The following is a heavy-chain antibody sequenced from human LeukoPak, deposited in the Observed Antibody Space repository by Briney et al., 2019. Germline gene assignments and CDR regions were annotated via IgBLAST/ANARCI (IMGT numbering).Heavy chain of an antibody. CDR3: ARDPGRGYSYGSNWFDP. D-gene: IGHD5-18*01. J-gene: IGHJ5*02. CDR2: IIPIFGTA. V-gene: IGHV1-69*01. Sequence: SVKVSCRASGGTFISYAISWVRQAPGQGLEWMGGIIPIFGTANYAQKFQGRVTITADESTSTAYMELSSLRSEDTAVYYCARDPGRGYSYGSNWFDPWGQGTLVTVSS. CDR1: GGTFISYA.